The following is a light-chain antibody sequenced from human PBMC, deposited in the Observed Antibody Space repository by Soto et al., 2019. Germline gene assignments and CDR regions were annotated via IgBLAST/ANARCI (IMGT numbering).Light chain of an antibody. CDR2: RDT. CDR1: SSNIGSNY. CDR3: AVWDDSLSAKI. Sequence: QSVLTQPPSASGTPGQRFTISCSGSSSNIGSNYVYWYQQLPGTAPKLLIYRDTKRPSGVPDRFSGSKSGTSASLAISGLRSEDEADYYCAVWDDSLSAKIFGGGTKLTVL. V-gene: IGLV1-47*01. J-gene: IGLJ2*01.